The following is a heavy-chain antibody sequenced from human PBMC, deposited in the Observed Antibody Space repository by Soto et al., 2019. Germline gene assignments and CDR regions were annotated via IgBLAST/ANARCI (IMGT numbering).Heavy chain of an antibody. V-gene: IGHV1-18*01. CDR1: GYTFTSYG. D-gene: IGHD3-3*01. Sequence: GASVKVSCKASGYTFTSYGISWVRQAPGQGLEWMGWISAYNGNTNYAQKLQGRVTMTTDTSTSTAYMELRSLRFDDTAVYYCARVFGDFWSGYYRSPSSPSDYWGQGTLVTVSS. J-gene: IGHJ4*02. CDR2: ISAYNGNT. CDR3: ARVFGDFWSGYYRSPSSPSDY.